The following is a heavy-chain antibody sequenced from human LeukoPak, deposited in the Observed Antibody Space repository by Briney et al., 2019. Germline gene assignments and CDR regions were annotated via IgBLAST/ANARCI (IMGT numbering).Heavy chain of an antibody. Sequence: SETLSLTCAVYGGSFSGYYWSWIRQPPGKGLEWIGEINHSGSTNYNPSLKSRVTISVDTSKNQFSLKLSSVTAADTAVYYCARLTGSRWFDPWGQGTLVTVSS. J-gene: IGHJ5*02. CDR3: ARLTGSRWFDP. CDR2: INHSGST. D-gene: IGHD1-14*01. CDR1: GGSFSGYY. V-gene: IGHV4-34*01.